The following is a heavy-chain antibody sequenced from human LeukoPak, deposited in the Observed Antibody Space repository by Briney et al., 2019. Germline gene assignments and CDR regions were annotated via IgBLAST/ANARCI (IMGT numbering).Heavy chain of an antibody. CDR1: GFIFNYFE. CDR3: ARDKTTVDYYFDS. Sequence: GGSLRLSCAASGFIFNYFEMNWVRQAPGKGLEWVSYISRSGITTYYAYSVRGRFTISRDNAKNSLYLQMNSLRADGTAVYYCARDKTTVDYYFDSWGQGTLVTVSS. CDR2: ISRSGITT. V-gene: IGHV3-48*03. J-gene: IGHJ4*02. D-gene: IGHD4-23*01.